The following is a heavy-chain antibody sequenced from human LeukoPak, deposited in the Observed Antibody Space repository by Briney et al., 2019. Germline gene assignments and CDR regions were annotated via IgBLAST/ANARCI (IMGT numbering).Heavy chain of an antibody. J-gene: IGHJ3*02. V-gene: IGHV3-66*01. CDR1: GFTVSSNY. D-gene: IGHD6-13*01. CDR2: IYSGGST. Sequence: GGSLRLSCPASGFTVSSNYMSWVRQAPGKGLEWVSVIYSGGSTYYADSVKGRFTISRDNSKNTLYLQMNSLRAEDTAVYYCAREYSSSWYSGFDIWGQGTMVTVSS. CDR3: AREYSSSWYSGFDI.